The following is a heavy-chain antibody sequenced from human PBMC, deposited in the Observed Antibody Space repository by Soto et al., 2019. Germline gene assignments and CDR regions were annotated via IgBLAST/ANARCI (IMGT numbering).Heavy chain of an antibody. J-gene: IGHJ4*02. CDR3: AKLYESDFWSGYSPANDY. Sequence: GGSLRLSCAASGFTFSSYAMSWVRQAPGKGLEWVSAISGSGGSTYYADSVKGRFTISRDNSKNTLYLQMNSLRAEDTAVYYCAKLYESDFWSGYSPANDYWGQGTLVTVSS. CDR1: GFTFSSYA. D-gene: IGHD3-3*01. V-gene: IGHV3-23*01. CDR2: ISGSGGST.